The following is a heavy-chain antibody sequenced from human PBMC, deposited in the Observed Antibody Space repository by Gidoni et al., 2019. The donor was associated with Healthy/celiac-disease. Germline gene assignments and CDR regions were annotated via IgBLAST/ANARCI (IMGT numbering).Heavy chain of an antibody. CDR1: GGSISSGRYY. CDR3: ARDSRYYDILTGYYLYYFDY. V-gene: IGHV4-61*02. D-gene: IGHD3-9*01. J-gene: IGHJ4*02. Sequence: QVQLQESGPGLVKPSQTLSLTCTVSGGSISSGRYYWSWIRQPAGKGLEWIGRIYTSGSTNYNPSLKSRVTISVDTSKNQFSLKLSSVTAADTAVYYCARDSRYYDILTGYYLYYFDYWGQGTLVTVSS. CDR2: IYTSGST.